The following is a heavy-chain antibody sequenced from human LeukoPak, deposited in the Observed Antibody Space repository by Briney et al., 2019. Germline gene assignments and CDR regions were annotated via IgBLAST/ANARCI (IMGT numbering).Heavy chain of an antibody. V-gene: IGHV3-23*01. CDR2: ISGSGGST. CDR3: AKDYYYDSSGYYGY. Sequence: GGPLTLPCAPSGFTFSSYAMRWVRQAPGRGLEWVPAISGSGGSTYYADSVKGRFPISRDNSKNTLYLQMNSLRAEDTAVYYCAKDYYYDSSGYYGYWGQGTLVTVSS. D-gene: IGHD3-22*01. CDR1: GFTFSSYA. J-gene: IGHJ4*02.